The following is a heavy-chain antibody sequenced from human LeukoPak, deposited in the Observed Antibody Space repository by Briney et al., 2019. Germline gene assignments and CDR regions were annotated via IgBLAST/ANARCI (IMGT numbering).Heavy chain of an antibody. J-gene: IGHJ6*03. Sequence: PSETLSLTCAVYGGSFSGYYWSWIRQPPGKGLEWIGEINHSGSTNYNPSLKSRVTISVDTSKNQFSLKLSSVTAADTAVYYCGLSSRDYYYYYYMDVWGKGTTVTISS. CDR1: GGSFSGYY. CDR3: GLSSRDYYYYYYMDV. V-gene: IGHV4-34*01. D-gene: IGHD3-16*02. CDR2: INHSGST.